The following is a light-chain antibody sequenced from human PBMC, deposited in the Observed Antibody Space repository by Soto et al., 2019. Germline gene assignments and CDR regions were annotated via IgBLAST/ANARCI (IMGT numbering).Light chain of an antibody. CDR2: EVS. V-gene: IGLV2-14*01. J-gene: IGLJ1*01. CDR3: NSYTGSSTRFV. CDR1: SSDVGAYNY. Sequence: QSALTQPASESGSPGQSVTISCTGTSSDVGAYNYVSWYQQHPGKAPKLMIYEVSNRPSGVSNRFSGSKSGNTASLTSSGLQAEDEADYYCNSYTGSSTRFVFGTGTKLTVL.